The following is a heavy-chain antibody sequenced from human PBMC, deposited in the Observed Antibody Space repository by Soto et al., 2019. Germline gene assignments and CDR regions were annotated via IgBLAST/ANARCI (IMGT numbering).Heavy chain of an antibody. CDR1: GFTFSAYW. CDR3: AREKRANGYFDY. V-gene: IGHV3-7*01. D-gene: IGHD6-25*01. Sequence: EVQLVESGGGLVQTGGALRLSCAASGFTFSAYWMSWVRQAPGKGLVWVANIKQAGSEKYYVDSVNGRFSISRDDAKNSLFLQVNSLRVEDTAVYYCAREKRANGYFDYWGQGTLVTVSS. CDR2: IKQAGSEK. J-gene: IGHJ4*02.